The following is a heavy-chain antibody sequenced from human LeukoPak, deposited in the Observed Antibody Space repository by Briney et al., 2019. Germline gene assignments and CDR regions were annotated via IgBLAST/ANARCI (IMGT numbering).Heavy chain of an antibody. CDR3: ARGKITMVRDPLGYFDY. Sequence: PGGSLRLSCAAYAFTFSSYAMHWVRQAPGKGLEWVTVISYDGSNKFYTDSVKGPFTIARDNSKNTLYLRMNSLRAEDTAVYYCARGKITMVRDPLGYFDYWGQGTLVTVSS. D-gene: IGHD3-10*01. CDR1: AFTFSSYA. J-gene: IGHJ4*02. V-gene: IGHV3-30-3*01. CDR2: ISYDGSNK.